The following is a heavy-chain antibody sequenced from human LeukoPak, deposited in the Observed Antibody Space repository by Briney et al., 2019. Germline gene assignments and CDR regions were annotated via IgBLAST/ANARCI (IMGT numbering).Heavy chain of an antibody. CDR3: VKEDSSSWYGNWFDP. V-gene: IGHV3-64D*06. J-gene: IGHJ5*02. CDR1: VFTFSSYA. Sequence: PGGSLRLSCSASVFTFSSYAMHWVRQAPGKGLEYVSAISSNGGSTYYADSVKGRFTISRDNSKNTLYLQMSSLRAEDTAVYYCVKEDSSSWYGNWFDPWGQGTLVTVSS. D-gene: IGHD6-13*01. CDR2: ISSNGGST.